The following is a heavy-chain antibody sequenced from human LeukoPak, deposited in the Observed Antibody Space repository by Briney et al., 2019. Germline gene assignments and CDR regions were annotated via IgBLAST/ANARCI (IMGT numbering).Heavy chain of an antibody. D-gene: IGHD3-10*01. CDR1: GFTFDDYA. CDR3: AKDRALRGRGLYYFDY. V-gene: IGHV3-9*01. J-gene: IGHJ4*02. Sequence: GRSLRLSCAASGFTFDDYAMHWVRQAPGKGLEWVSGISWNSGSIGYADSMKGRFTISRDNAKNSLYLQVNSLRSEDTALYYCAKDRALRGRGLYYFDYWGQGTLVTVSS. CDR2: ISWNSGSI.